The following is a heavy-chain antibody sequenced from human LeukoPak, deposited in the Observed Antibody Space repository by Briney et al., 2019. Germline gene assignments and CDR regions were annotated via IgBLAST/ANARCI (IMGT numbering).Heavy chain of an antibody. J-gene: IGHJ4*02. CDR3: ARFGVIIYRFDY. D-gene: IGHD3-10*01. V-gene: IGHV4-61*02. CDR1: GGSISRGSYY. Sequence: PSETLSLTCTVSGGSISRGSYYWSWIRQPAGKGLEWIGRIYTSGSTNYNPSLKSRVTISVDTSKNQFSLKLSSVTAADTAVYYCARFGVIIYRFDYWGQGTLVTVSS. CDR2: IYTSGST.